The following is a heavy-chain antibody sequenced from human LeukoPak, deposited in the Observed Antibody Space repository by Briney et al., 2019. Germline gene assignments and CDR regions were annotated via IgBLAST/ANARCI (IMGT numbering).Heavy chain of an antibody. Sequence: GGSLRLSCVASGFTFSNAYMSWVRQAPGKGLEWVGRIKSKNDGGTIDYAAPVKGRFTISRDDSRNTLYLQMNSLKTEDTAVYYCTTDAGYDSRWYNYWDQGSLVTVSS. J-gene: IGHJ4*02. CDR1: GFTFSNAY. V-gene: IGHV3-15*01. D-gene: IGHD6-13*01. CDR2: IKSKNDGGTI. CDR3: TTDAGYDSRWYNY.